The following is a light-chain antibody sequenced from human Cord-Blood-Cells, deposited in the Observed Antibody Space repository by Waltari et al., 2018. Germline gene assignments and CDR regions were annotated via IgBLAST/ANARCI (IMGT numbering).Light chain of an antibody. Sequence: DLQMIQSPSSLSASVGSRVSITCRASQSISSYLSWYQQKPAKAPKLLIYAASSLQSGVPSRFSGSGSGTDVTLTISSLQPEDFATYYCQQSYSTPYTFGQGTKLEIK. CDR1: QSISSY. CDR2: AAS. V-gene: IGKV1-39*01. CDR3: QQSYSTPYT. J-gene: IGKJ2*01.